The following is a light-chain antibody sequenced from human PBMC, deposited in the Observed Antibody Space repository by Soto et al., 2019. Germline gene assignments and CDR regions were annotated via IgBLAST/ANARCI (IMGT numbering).Light chain of an antibody. CDR2: GAS. J-gene: IGKJ4*01. V-gene: IGKV3-20*01. Sequence: EIVLTQSPGTLSLSPGERATLSCRASQSVSSSYLAWYQQKPGQAPRLLIYGASSRATGIPDRFSGSGSGTDVTLTISRLEPEDFAVYSCQQYGSSPPFTFGGATKVEIK. CDR1: QSVSSSY. CDR3: QQYGSSPPFT.